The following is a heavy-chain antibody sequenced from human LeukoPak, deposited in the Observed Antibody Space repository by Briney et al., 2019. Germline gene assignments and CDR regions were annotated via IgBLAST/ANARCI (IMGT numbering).Heavy chain of an antibody. Sequence: RGSLRLSCAASGLTFSSHWMHWVRQAPGKGLVWVSRITNDGSSTTYADSVKGRFSISRDNAKNTLYLQMNSLRVEDTAVYYCARGRPHGNDYWGQGTLVTVSS. CDR2: ITNDGSST. CDR3: ARGRPHGNDY. D-gene: IGHD4-23*01. V-gene: IGHV3-74*01. CDR1: GLTFSSHW. J-gene: IGHJ4*02.